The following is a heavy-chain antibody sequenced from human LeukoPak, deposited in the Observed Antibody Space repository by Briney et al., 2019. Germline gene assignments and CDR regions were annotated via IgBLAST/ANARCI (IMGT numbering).Heavy chain of an antibody. CDR1: GYTFTSYG. J-gene: IGHJ4*02. V-gene: IGHV1-18*01. CDR2: ISAYNGNT. Sequence: ASVKVSCKASGYTFTSYGISWVRQAPGQGLEWMGWISAYNGNTNYAQKLQGRVTMTTDTSTSTAYMELRSLRSDDTAVYYCARDRWIQLWLLFGPSYEGFDYWGQGTLVTVSS. D-gene: IGHD5-18*01. CDR3: ARDRWIQLWLLFGPSYEGFDY.